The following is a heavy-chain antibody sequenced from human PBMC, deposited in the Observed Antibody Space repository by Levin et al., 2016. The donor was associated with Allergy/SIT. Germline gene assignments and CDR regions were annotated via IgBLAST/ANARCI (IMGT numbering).Heavy chain of an antibody. CDR3: AHAIIAAHPEGWFDP. V-gene: IGHV2-5*02. J-gene: IGHJ5*02. D-gene: IGHD6-6*01. Sequence: SGPTLVKPTQTLTLTCTFSGFSLSTSGVGVGWIRQPPGKALEWLALIYWDDDKRYSPSLKSRLTITKDTSKNQVVLTMTNMDPVDTATYYCAHAIIAAHPEGWFDPWGQGTLVTVSS. CDR1: GFSLSTSGVG. CDR2: IYWDDDK.